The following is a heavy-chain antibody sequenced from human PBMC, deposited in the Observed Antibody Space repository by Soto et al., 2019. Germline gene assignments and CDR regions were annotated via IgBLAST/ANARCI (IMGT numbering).Heavy chain of an antibody. CDR3: ARGGVYDFWSGYYPYFDY. J-gene: IGHJ4*02. CDR1: GGSISSGGYS. V-gene: IGHV4-30-2*01. CDR2: IYHSGST. D-gene: IGHD3-3*01. Sequence: NPSETLSLTCAVSGGSISSGGYSWSWIRQPPGKGLEWIGYIYHSGSTYYNPSLKSRVTISVDRSKNQFSLKLSSVTAADTAVYYCARGGVYDFWSGYYPYFDYWGQGTLVTVSS.